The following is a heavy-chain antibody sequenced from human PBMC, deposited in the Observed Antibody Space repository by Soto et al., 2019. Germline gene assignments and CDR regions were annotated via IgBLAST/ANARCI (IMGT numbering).Heavy chain of an antibody. J-gene: IGHJ4*02. Sequence: ASVKVSCKASGYTFTSYDINWVRQATGQGFEWMGWINPYNGNTNYAQKLQGRVTMTTDTSTSTAYMELRSLRSEDTAVYYCARGITLPTPLDYWGQGTLVTVSS. V-gene: IGHV1-18*01. CDR3: ARGITLPTPLDY. D-gene: IGHD1-20*01. CDR2: INPYNGNT. CDR1: GYTFTSYD.